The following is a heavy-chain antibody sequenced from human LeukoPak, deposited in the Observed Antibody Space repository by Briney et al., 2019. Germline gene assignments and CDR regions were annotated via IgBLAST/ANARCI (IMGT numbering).Heavy chain of an antibody. CDR2: IKSKTDGGTT. J-gene: IGHJ4*02. CDR3: TTAYITIFGVVITYPY. Sequence: ETLSLTCAVYGGSFSGYYWSWIRQPPGKGLEWVGRIKSKTDGGTTDYAAPVKGRFTISRDDSKNTLYPQMNSLKTEDTAVYYCTTAYITIFGVVITYPYWGQGTLVTVSS. D-gene: IGHD3-3*01. V-gene: IGHV3-15*01. CDR1: GGSFSGYY.